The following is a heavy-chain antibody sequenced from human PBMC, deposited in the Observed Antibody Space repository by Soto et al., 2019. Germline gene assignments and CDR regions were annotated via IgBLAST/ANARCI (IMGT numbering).Heavy chain of an antibody. D-gene: IGHD4-17*01. J-gene: IGHJ3*02. CDR1: GFTFSSYG. CDR3: AREGPTTVVKNDAFDI. Sequence: GGSLRLSCAASGFTFSSYGMHWVRQAPGKGLEWVAVIWYDGSNKYYADSVKGRFTISRDNSKNTLYLQMNSLRAEDTAVYYCAREGPTTVVKNDAFDIWGQGTMVTVSS. V-gene: IGHV3-33*01. CDR2: IWYDGSNK.